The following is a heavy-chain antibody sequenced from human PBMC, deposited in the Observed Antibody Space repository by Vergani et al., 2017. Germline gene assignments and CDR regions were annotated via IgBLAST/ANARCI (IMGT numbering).Heavy chain of an antibody. CDR1: GFTFSSYS. J-gene: IGHJ4*02. V-gene: IGHV3-48*04. CDR3: ATTPTQRWLRQYFDY. Sequence: EVQLLESGGGLVQPGGSLRLSCAASGFTFSSYSMNWVRQAPGKGLEWVSYISSSSSTIYYADSVKGRFTISRDNAKNSLYLQMNSLRAEDTAVYYCATTPTQRWLRQYFDYWGQGTLVTVSS. CDR2: ISSSSSTI. D-gene: IGHD5-24*01.